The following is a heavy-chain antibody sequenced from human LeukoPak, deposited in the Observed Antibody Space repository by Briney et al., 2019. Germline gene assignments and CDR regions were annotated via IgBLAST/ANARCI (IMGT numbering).Heavy chain of an antibody. CDR2: IYYSGST. Sequence: SETLSLTCTVSGGSISSYYWSWIRQPPGKGLEWIGYIYYSGSTNYNPSLKSRVTISVDTSKNQFSLKLSSVTAADTAVYYCATFDILTGQMGYWGQGTLVTVSS. D-gene: IGHD3-9*01. V-gene: IGHV4-59*01. CDR3: ATFDILTGQMGY. CDR1: GGSISSYY. J-gene: IGHJ4*02.